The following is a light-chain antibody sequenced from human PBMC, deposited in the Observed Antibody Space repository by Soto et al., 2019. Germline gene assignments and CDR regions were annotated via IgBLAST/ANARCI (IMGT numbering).Light chain of an antibody. V-gene: IGLV2-14*03. CDR2: DVS. J-gene: IGLJ1*01. CDR3: SSYTTSNTRQIV. CDR1: NSDVGGYNY. Sequence: QSVLTQPASVSGSPGQPITISCTGTNSDVGGYNYVSWYQHHPGKAPKLIIYDVSNRPSGVSIRFSGSKSDNTASLTISGLQPEDEADYHCSSYTTSNTRQIVFGTGTKVTVL.